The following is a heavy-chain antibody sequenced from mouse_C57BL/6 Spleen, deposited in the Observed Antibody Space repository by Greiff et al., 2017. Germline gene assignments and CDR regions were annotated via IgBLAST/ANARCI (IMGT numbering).Heavy chain of an antibody. V-gene: IGHV1-50*01. CDR1: GYTFTSYW. CDR2: IDPSDSYT. Sequence: QVQLQQPGAELVKPGASVKLSCKASGYTFTSYWMQWVKQRPGQGLEWIGAIDPSDSYTNYTQKFKGKATLTVDTSSSAAYMQLSSLTSEDSAVYYCARAGTKAMDYWGQGTSVTVSS. D-gene: IGHD4-1*01. J-gene: IGHJ4*01. CDR3: ARAGTKAMDY.